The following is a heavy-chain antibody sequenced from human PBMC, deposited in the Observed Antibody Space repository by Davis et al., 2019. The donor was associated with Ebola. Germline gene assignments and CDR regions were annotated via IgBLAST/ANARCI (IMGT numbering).Heavy chain of an antibody. CDR1: GDSVSSDRDT. D-gene: IGHD1-26*01. CDR2: TYYRSKWYN. CDR3: ARRGTILSGFTLNNYFDF. V-gene: IGHV6-1*01. J-gene: IGHJ4*02. Sequence: MPSETLSLTCAISGDSVSSDRDTWNWIRQSPSGGLEWLGRTYYRSKWYNDYAVSVKSRITINPDTSKNQFSLQLNSVTPEDTAVYYCARRGTILSGFTLNNYFDFWGQGSLVTVSS.